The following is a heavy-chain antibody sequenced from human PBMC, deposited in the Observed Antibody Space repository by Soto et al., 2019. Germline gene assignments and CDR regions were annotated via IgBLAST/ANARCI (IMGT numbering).Heavy chain of an antibody. CDR2: MSPSSGNT. V-gene: IGHV1-8*02. CDR3: ARGITQGYDY. CDR1: GYNFNTYD. D-gene: IGHD1-20*01. Sequence: QVQLVQSGAEVEKPGASVKVSCQASGYNFNTYDINWVRQATGQGLEWMGWMSPSSGNTKYAQKFQGRVTMTRDTSVSTAYMELNSLTSDDTAVYYCARGITQGYDYGGQGTPVTVSS. J-gene: IGHJ4*02.